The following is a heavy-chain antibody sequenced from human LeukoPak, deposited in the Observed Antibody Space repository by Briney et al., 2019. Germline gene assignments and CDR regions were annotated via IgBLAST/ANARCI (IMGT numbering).Heavy chain of an antibody. J-gene: IGHJ5*02. CDR2: ISGSGDNT. Sequence: GGSLRLSCAASGFTFSSNPMTWVRQAPGKGLEAPGKGLEWVSSISGSGDNTYYADSAKGRFSVFRDNSKNMLYLQMDSLRVEDTAVYYCAKDHINWNYDNWFDPWGQGTLVTVAS. D-gene: IGHD1-7*01. V-gene: IGHV3-23*01. CDR3: AKDHINWNYDNWFDP. CDR1: GFTFSSNP.